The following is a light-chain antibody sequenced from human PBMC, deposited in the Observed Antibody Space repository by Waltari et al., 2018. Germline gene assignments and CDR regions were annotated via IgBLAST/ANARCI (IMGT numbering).Light chain of an antibody. CDR1: SSDVGGFNY. V-gene: IGLV2-14*03. J-gene: IGLJ2*01. CDR3: RRCTCSSTGV. Sequence: QSALTQPAPVSGPPGQPTTIPCTVTSSDVGGFNYVTWYQHHPGQAPKLMIYDVSKRASGGSNRFSGSKSGNTACQAISGLQGESDADCYCRRCTCSSTGVFGGGTKLTGL. CDR2: DVS.